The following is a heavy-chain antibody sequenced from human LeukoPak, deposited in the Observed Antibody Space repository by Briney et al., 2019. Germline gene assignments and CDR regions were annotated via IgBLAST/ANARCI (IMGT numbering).Heavy chain of an antibody. CDR3: ARPICSSTSCSAFDY. V-gene: IGHV4-38-2*01. J-gene: IGHJ4*02. CDR1: GYSISSGYY. CDR2: IYHSGST. D-gene: IGHD2-2*01. Sequence: SETLSLTCAVSGYSISSGYYWGWIRQPPGKGLEWIASIYHSGSTYYNPSLKSRATISVDTSKNQFSLKLSSVTAADTAVYYCARPICSSTSCSAFDYWGQGTLVTVSS.